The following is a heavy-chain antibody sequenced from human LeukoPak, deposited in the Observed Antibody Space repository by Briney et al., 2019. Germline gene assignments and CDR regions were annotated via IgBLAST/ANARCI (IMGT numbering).Heavy chain of an antibody. Sequence: KPGGSLRLSCAASGFSFSPYAMHWVRQPPGKGLEWIGSIYYSGSTYYNPSLKSRVTIPVDTSKNQFSLKLSSVTAADTAVYYCATLAVAGTFDYWGQGTLVTVSS. CDR2: IYYSGST. CDR1: GFSFSPYAMH. V-gene: IGHV4-39*01. D-gene: IGHD6-19*01. J-gene: IGHJ4*02. CDR3: ATLAVAGTFDY.